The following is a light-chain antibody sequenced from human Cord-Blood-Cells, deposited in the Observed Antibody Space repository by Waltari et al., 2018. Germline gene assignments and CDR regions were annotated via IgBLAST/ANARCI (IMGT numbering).Light chain of an antibody. Sequence: DIVMTQSPDSLAASLGERATINRTPRQGVLYSSNTENYLAWYQLKPGPPPELLIYWGSTRESGVPARFCGRGSGTDFTLTISSLQAKDVAVYYCQQYYRTPWTFGQGTKVEL. V-gene: IGKV4-1*01. CDR1: QGVLYSSNTENY. CDR3: QQYYRTPWT. CDR2: WGS. J-gene: IGKJ1*01.